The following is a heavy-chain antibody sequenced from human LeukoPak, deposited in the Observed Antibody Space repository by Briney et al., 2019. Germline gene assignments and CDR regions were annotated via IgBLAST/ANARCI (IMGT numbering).Heavy chain of an antibody. Sequence: PGGSLRLSCAASGFTFSSYGMHWVRQAPGKGLEWVAFIRYDGSNKYYAGSVKGRFTISRDNSKNTLYLQMNSLRTEDTALYYCAKGPKYSSGWYYYYYYMDVWGKGTTVTVSS. J-gene: IGHJ6*03. V-gene: IGHV3-30*02. CDR1: GFTFSSYG. CDR2: IRYDGSNK. CDR3: AKGPKYSSGWYYYYYYMDV. D-gene: IGHD6-19*01.